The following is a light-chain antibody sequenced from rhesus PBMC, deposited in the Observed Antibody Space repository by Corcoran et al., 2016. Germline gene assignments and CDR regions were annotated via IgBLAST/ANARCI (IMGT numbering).Light chain of an antibody. Sequence: DIQMTQSPSSLSASVGDRVTITCRASENVNNYLNWYQQKPGKAPKHLIYKASTLQNGVPSRFSGSGSGTDYTCTSSSLQSEDAATYYGQHNYGSPFTFGPGTKLDIK. J-gene: IGKJ3*01. CDR3: QHNYGSPFT. CDR2: KAS. V-gene: IGKV1-74*01. CDR1: ENVNNY.